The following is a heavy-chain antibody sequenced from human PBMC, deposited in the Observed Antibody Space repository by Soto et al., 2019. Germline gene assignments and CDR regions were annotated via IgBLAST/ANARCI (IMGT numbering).Heavy chain of an antibody. D-gene: IGHD3-10*02. CDR1: GGSISSGGYS. Sequence: SETLSLTCAVSGGSISSGGYSWSWIRQPPGKGLEWIGYIYHSGSTYYNPSLKSRVTISVDRSKNQFSLKLSSVTAADTAVYYCARASLAPYPMYYFDYWGQGTLVTVSS. J-gene: IGHJ4*02. CDR3: ARASLAPYPMYYFDY. CDR2: IYHSGST. V-gene: IGHV4-30-2*01.